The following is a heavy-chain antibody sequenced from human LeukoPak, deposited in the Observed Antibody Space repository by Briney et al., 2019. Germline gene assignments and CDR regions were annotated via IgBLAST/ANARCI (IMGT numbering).Heavy chain of an antibody. CDR1: GFTFSSYG. V-gene: IGHV3-30*02. Sequence: PGGSLRLSCAASGFTFSSYGMHWVRQAPGKGLERVAFIRYDGSNKYYADSVKGRFTISRDNSKNTLYLQVSSLRAEDTAMYYCARVGLGVGSGRKASGLDPWGQGTLVIVSS. J-gene: IGHJ5*02. CDR3: ARVGLGVGSGRKASGLDP. D-gene: IGHD3-10*01. CDR2: IRYDGSNK.